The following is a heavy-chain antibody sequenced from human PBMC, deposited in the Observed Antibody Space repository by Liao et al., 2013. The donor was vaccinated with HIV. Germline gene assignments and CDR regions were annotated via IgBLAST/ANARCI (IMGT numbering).Heavy chain of an antibody. CDR1: GGSISSSSYY. D-gene: IGHD6-13*01. Sequence: QLQLQQWGAGLLKPSETLSLTCAVSGGSISSSSYYWGWIRQPPGKGLEWIGSISYSGSTYYNPSLKSRVTISVATSKNQFSLKLSSVTAADTAVYYCAVGSNWYNGWVYWGQGTLVTVSS. J-gene: IGHJ4*02. V-gene: IGHV4-39*07. CDR3: AVGSNWYNGWVY. CDR2: ISYSGST.